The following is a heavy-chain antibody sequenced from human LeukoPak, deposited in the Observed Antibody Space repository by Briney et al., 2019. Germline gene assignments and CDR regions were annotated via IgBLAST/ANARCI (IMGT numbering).Heavy chain of an antibody. CDR3: AKDMVRGYYFDC. Sequence: GGSLRLSCAASGFTFSSYSMNWVRQAPGKGLEWVSYISGSGGYILYADSVKGRFTVSRDNSKNTLYLQMNSLRAEDTAVYFCAKDMVRGYYFDCWGQGTLITVSS. J-gene: IGHJ4*02. D-gene: IGHD3-10*01. CDR1: GFTFSSYS. CDR2: ISGSGGYI. V-gene: IGHV3-21*05.